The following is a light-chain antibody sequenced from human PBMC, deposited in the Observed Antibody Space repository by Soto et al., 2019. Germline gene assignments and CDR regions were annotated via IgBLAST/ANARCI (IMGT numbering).Light chain of an antibody. J-gene: IGKJ4*01. V-gene: IGKV3-11*01. Sequence: EIVLTQSPATLSLSPGERATLSCRASQSISSFLAWYQHKPGRAPRLLIYDVSKRATGIPARFSASGSGTDFTLTISSLEPEDFAVYYCHQRSSWPLTFGGGTNVEIK. CDR1: QSISSF. CDR2: DVS. CDR3: HQRSSWPLT.